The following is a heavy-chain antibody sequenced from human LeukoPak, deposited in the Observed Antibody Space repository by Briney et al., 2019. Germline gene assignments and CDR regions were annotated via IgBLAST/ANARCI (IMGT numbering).Heavy chain of an antibody. J-gene: IGHJ4*02. V-gene: IGHV1-18*01. CDR3: ARGSDSGSYYDY. D-gene: IGHD3-10*01. CDR1: GYTFTSYG. Sequence: APVKVSCKASGYTFTSYGISWVRHAPGQGLEWMGWISADNGNTNYAQKLQGRVTMTTDISTDTAYMELRCLRSDDTAVYYCARGSDSGSYYDYWGQGTLVTVSS. CDR2: ISADNGNT.